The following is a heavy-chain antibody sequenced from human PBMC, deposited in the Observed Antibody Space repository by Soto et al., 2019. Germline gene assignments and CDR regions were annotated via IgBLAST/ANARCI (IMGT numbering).Heavy chain of an antibody. CDR2: IDPDNGNT. J-gene: IGHJ5*01. CDR1: GYTFTRYT. Sequence: ASVKVSCKASGYTFTRYTMNWVRQAPGQRLEWMGWIDPDNGNTKSSQKFQDRVIITRDTYASTAYMDLSSLRSEDTAVYYCARSALDDDGYHYLDSWGQGTLVTVSS. V-gene: IGHV1-3*01. CDR3: ARSALDDDGYHYLDS. D-gene: IGHD5-18*01.